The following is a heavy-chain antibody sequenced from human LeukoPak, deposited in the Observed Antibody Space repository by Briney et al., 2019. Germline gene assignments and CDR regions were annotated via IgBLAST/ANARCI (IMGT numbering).Heavy chain of an antibody. Sequence: SETLSLTCTVSGGSFSVYHWSWIRQPPGKGLEWIGYLYDTGMTNYSPSLKSRVTISVDTSNNQISLKLTSVTAADTAIYFCAKEGMGSEATTADGAFDIWGQGTTVTVSS. CDR3: AKEGMGSEATTADGAFDI. J-gene: IGHJ3*02. CDR2: LYDTGMT. CDR1: GGSFSVYH. V-gene: IGHV4-4*08. D-gene: IGHD1-26*01.